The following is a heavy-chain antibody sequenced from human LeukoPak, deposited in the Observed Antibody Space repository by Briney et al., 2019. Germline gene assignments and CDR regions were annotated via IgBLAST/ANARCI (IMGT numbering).Heavy chain of an antibody. CDR1: GDSISSYY. CDR3: AKRGNSTGWLTRAAFDI. J-gene: IGHJ3*02. D-gene: IGHD2/OR15-2a*01. CDR2: FYNSGST. Sequence: SETLSLTCTVSGDSISSYYWSWIRQPPGKGLEWIAFFYNSGSTNYNPSLKSRVTISADTSKNQFSLRLSSVTAADTALYYCAKRGNSTGWLTRAAFDIWGQGTMVTVSS. V-gene: IGHV4-59*01.